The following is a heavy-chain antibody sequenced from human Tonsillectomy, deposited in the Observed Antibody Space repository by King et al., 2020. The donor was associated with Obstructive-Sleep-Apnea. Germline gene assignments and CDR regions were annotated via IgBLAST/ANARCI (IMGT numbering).Heavy chain of an antibody. V-gene: IGHV1-18*01. Sequence: QLVQSGAEVKKPGASVKVSCKASGYTFTSYGISWGRQAPGQGLEWMGLISAYNGDTDYAQKLQGRVTMTTDTATSTAYLEMRSLRSDDTAVYYCARDLQSSGSRLAYWGQATLVTVSS. J-gene: IGHJ4*02. CDR3: ARDLQSSGSRLAY. D-gene: IGHD1-26*01. CDR2: ISAYNGDT. CDR1: GYTFTSYG.